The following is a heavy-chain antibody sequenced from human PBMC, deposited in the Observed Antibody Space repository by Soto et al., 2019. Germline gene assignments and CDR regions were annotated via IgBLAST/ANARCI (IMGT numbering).Heavy chain of an antibody. D-gene: IGHD3-3*01. CDR3: VRKIYGYYYYYGMDV. CDR1: GGSISSSNW. CDR2: IYHSGST. J-gene: IGHJ6*02. Sequence: QVQLQESGPGLVKPSGTLSLTCAVSGGSISSSNWWSWVRQPPGKGLEWIGEIYHSGSTNYNPSLKSRVTISVDKSKNRFSLKLSSVTAADTAVYYCVRKIYGYYYYYGMDVWGQGTTVTVSS. V-gene: IGHV4-4*02.